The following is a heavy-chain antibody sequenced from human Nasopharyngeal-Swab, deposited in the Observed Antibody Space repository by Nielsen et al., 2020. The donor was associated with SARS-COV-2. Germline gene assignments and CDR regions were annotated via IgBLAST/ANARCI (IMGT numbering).Heavy chain of an antibody. D-gene: IGHD6-19*01. CDR3: ARESSGRTASFDY. CDR2: IWYDGSNK. CDR1: GFSFDDYG. V-gene: IGHV3-33*08. Sequence: GESLKISCAASGFSFDDYGMHWVRQAPGKGLEWVAVIWYDGSNKYYADSVKGRFTISRDNSKNTLYLQMNSLRAEDTAVYYCARESSGRTASFDYWGQGTLVTVSS. J-gene: IGHJ4*02.